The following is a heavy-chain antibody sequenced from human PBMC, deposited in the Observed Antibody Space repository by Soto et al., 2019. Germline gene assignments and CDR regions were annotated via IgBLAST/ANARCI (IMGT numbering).Heavy chain of an antibody. CDR1: GFTFGTTD. V-gene: IGHV3-23*01. J-gene: IGHJ5*01. Sequence: QLLQSGGGLVQPGGSLTLSCAASGFTFGTTDMSWVRQAPGEGLEWVSTIDGSGGITYYADSVKGRCTISRDNSRNTVYLQKNSRRGDDTALYYCVKNSGWFNSLGQGALVTVSS. D-gene: IGHD3-10*01. CDR2: IDGSGGIT. CDR3: VKNSGWFNS.